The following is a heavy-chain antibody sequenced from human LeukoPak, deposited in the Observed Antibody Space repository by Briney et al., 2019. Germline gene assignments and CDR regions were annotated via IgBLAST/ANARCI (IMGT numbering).Heavy chain of an antibody. CDR2: INPNSGAT. V-gene: IGHV1-2*02. D-gene: IGHD4-23*01. CDR1: GYTFTYG. Sequence: ASVKVSCKGSGYTFTYGVGWVRQAPGQGLEWMGWINPNSGATNYAQKFEGRVTMTRDTSISTAYMELSGLRSDDTAVYFCASRATTVVTPGDYWGQGTLVTVSS. CDR3: ASRATTVVTPGDY. J-gene: IGHJ4*02.